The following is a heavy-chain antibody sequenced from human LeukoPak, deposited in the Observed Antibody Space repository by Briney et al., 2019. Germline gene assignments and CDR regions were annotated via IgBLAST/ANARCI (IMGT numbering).Heavy chain of an antibody. D-gene: IGHD3-10*01. V-gene: IGHV3-48*03. CDR2: ITTTDKTK. CDR1: GFTFSSYE. Sequence: PGGSLRLSCAASGFTFSSYEMNWVRQGPGKGLEWISYITTTDKTKYYTDSVKGRFTISRDNAKNSLYLQMHSLRAEDTAVYYCARGGFVFDIWGQGTVVTVSS. J-gene: IGHJ3*02. CDR3: ARGGFVFDI.